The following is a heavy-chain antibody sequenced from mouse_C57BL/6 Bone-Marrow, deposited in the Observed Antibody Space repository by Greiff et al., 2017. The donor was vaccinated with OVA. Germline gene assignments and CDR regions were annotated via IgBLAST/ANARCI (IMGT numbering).Heavy chain of an antibody. CDR3: AMDYYGSRDYAMDY. CDR1: GYTFTSYG. CDR2: IYPRSGNT. D-gene: IGHD1-1*01. Sequence: VQLQQSGAELARPGASVKLSCKASGYTFTSYGISWVKQRTGQGLEWIGEIYPRSGNTYYNAKFKGKATLTADKSSSTAYMELRSLTSEDSAVYFSAMDYYGSRDYAMDYWGQGTSVTGSS. J-gene: IGHJ4*01. V-gene: IGHV1-81*01.